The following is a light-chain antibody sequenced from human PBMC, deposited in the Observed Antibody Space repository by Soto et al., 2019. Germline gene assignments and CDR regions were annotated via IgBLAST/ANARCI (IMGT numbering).Light chain of an antibody. J-gene: IGLJ2*01. CDR2: SNN. CDR3: SSFTSKSTLI. CDR1: SSNIGSNT. V-gene: IGLV1-44*01. Sequence: QSVLTQPPSASGTPGQRVTISCSGSSSNIGSNTVNWYQQLPGTAPKLLIYSNNQRPSGIPLRFSASKSGNTASLTISGLQAEDEAHYYCSSFTSKSTLIFGGGTKLTVL.